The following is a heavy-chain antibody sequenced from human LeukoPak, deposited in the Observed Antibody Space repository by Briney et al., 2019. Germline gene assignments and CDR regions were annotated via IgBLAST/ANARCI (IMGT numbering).Heavy chain of an antibody. D-gene: IGHD5-24*01. CDR1: GFTFSSYG. CDR3: ARGTAERSIDY. CDR2: IWYDGGNK. V-gene: IGHV3-33*01. Sequence: GRSLRLSCAASGFTFSSYGMHWVRQAPGKGLEWVAVIWYDGGNKYYADSVKGRFTISRDNSKNTLYLQMNSLRAEDTAVYYCARGTAERSIDYWGQGTLVTVSS. J-gene: IGHJ4*02.